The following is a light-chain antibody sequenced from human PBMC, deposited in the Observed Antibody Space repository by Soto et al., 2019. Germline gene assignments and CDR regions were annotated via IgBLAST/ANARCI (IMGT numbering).Light chain of an antibody. CDR3: QQYIPYRP. V-gene: IGKV1-5*03. Sequence: STLSASVGDRVTITCRASQSVSSWLAWYQQKPGKAPTLLIHTASTLQSGVPSRFSGSGSGTDFTLIISSLQPDDFATYFTQQYIPYRPFGQGTKVAIK. CDR2: TAS. J-gene: IGKJ1*01. CDR1: QSVSSW.